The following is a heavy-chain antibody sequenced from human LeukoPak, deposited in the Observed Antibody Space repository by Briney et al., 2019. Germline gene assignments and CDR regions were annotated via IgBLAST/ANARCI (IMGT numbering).Heavy chain of an antibody. D-gene: IGHD3-16*01. CDR1: GYTFTGYY. Sequence: ASVKVSCKASGYTFTGYYMHWVRQAPGQGLEWMGWINPNSGGTNYAQKFQGRVTMTRDTSISTAYMELSRLRSDDTAVYYCARDYDYDALYMDVWGKGTTVTVSS. J-gene: IGHJ6*03. CDR2: INPNSGGT. V-gene: IGHV1-2*02. CDR3: ARDYDYDALYMDV.